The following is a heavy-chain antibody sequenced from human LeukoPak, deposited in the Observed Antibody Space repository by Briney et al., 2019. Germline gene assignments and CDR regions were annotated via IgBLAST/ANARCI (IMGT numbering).Heavy chain of an antibody. J-gene: IGHJ3*02. D-gene: IGHD6-13*01. Sequence: ASVKVSCKASGYTFSGYYMHWVRQAPGQGLEWMGWINPNSGDTNYAQKFQGRVTMTRDTSISTAYMELSRLRSDDTAVYYCAKGIAAADLDAFDIWGQGTMVTVSS. CDR3: AKGIAAADLDAFDI. V-gene: IGHV1-2*02. CDR1: GYTFSGYY. CDR2: INPNSGDT.